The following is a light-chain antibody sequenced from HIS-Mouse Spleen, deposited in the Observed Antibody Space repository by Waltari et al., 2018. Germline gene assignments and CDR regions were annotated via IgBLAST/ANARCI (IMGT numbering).Light chain of an antibody. CDR3: QQSYSTPYT. J-gene: IGKJ3*01. Sequence: DHHMTQSPSSLSASVGHRVTITCRASQSISSYLHWYQQKPGKAPKLLIYAASSLQSGVPSRFSGSGSGTDFTLTISSLQPEDFAAYYCQQSYSTPYTFGPGTKVDIK. V-gene: IGKV1-39*01. CDR2: AAS. CDR1: QSISSY.